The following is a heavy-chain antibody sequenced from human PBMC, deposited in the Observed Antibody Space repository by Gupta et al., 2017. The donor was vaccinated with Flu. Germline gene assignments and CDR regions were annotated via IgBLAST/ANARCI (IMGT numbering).Heavy chain of an antibody. J-gene: IGHJ3*02. CDR2: ISGTGGST. V-gene: IGHV3-23*01. Sequence: VRQAPGKGLEWVSVISGTGGSTYYADSVKGRFSISRDNSKNTLYLQMNSLRAEDTAVYYCAKDRLGYCSGGRCYWDAFDIWGQGTKVTVSS. CDR3: AKDRLGYCSGGRCYWDAFDI. D-gene: IGHD2-15*01.